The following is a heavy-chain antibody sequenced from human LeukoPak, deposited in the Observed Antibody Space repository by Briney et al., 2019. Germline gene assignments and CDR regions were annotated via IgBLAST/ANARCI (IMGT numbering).Heavy chain of an antibody. CDR3: ARFLRGGNERFDY. D-gene: IGHD3-10*01. Sequence: GGSLRLSCAASGFTVSNNYMSWVRQAPGKGLELVSIIYNGRGTYHADSVKGRFTVSRDTSKNTVFLQMDSLRAEDTAVYYCARFLRGGNERFDYWGQGTLVTVSS. J-gene: IGHJ4*02. CDR2: IYNGRGT. CDR1: GFTVSNNY. V-gene: IGHV3-53*01.